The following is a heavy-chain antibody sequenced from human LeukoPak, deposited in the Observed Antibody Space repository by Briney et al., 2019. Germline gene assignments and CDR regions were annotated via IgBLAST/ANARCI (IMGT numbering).Heavy chain of an antibody. D-gene: IGHD6-13*01. V-gene: IGHV4-39*07. CDR3: ARDLYSSRTNDAFVI. CDR1: GDSISSYY. CDR2: IYYSGST. Sequence: SETLPLTCTVSGDSISSYYCSWIRQPPGKGLEWIGSIYYSGSTYYNPSLKSRVTISVDTAKNQFSLKLSSVTAADTAVYYCARDLYSSRTNDAFVIWGQGTMVTVSS. J-gene: IGHJ3*02.